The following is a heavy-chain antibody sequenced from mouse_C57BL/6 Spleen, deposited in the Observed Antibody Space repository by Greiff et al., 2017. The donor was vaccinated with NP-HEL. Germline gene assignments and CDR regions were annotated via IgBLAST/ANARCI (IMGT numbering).Heavy chain of an antibody. V-gene: IGHV14-3*01. CDR2: IDPADGNT. J-gene: IGHJ4*01. D-gene: IGHD2-4*01. CDR3: AIPTMITAYAMDY. CDR1: GFNIKNSY. Sequence: EVQLQQSVAELVRPGASVKLSCTASGFNIKNSYMHWVKQRPEQGLEWIGRIDPADGNTKYAPKFKGKATITADTSSNTGYLQLSSLTSEDTAIYYCAIPTMITAYAMDYGGQGTSVTVSS.